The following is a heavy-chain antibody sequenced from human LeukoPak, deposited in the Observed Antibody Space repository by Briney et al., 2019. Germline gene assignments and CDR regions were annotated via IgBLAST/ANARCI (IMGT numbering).Heavy chain of an antibody. CDR1: GYTFTSYY. CDR3: ARGGSRAGIAAAGSLFDY. J-gene: IGHJ4*02. Sequence: ASVKVSCKASGYTFTSYYIHWVRQAPGQGLAWMGWINPNSGGTNYAQKFQGRVTMTRDTSISTAYMELSRLRSDDTAVYYCARGGSRAGIAAAGSLFDYWGQGTLVTVSS. V-gene: IGHV1-2*02. CDR2: INPNSGGT. D-gene: IGHD6-13*01.